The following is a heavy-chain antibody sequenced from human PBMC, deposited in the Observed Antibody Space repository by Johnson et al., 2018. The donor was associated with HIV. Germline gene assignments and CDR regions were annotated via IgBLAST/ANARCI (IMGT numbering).Heavy chain of an antibody. J-gene: IGHJ3*02. CDR1: GFTFDNYG. D-gene: IGHD2-2*01. CDR2: INWNGNTI. CDR3: ARDRCSSTSCIDAFDI. Sequence: VQLVESGGGVVRPGGSLRLSCATSGFTFDNYGMNWVRQAPGTGLEWVSGINWNGNTIGYADSVKGRFTISRDNSKTTLYLQMNSQRAEDTAVYYCARDRCSSTSCIDAFDIWGQGTMVTVSS. V-gene: IGHV3-20*04.